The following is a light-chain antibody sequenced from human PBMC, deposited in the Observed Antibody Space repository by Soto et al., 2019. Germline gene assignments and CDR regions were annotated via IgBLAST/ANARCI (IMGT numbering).Light chain of an antibody. CDR1: QSVGSSY. Sequence: EIVLTQSPGTLSLSPGERATLSCRASQSVGSSYLAWYQQQPGQPPRLLIYGASSRATGIPDRFSGSGSGRNFTLTISRLESGDFAVCYFHQYGSSPYSFGQGTKLEIK. J-gene: IGKJ2*03. CDR3: HQYGSSPYS. CDR2: GAS. V-gene: IGKV3-20*01.